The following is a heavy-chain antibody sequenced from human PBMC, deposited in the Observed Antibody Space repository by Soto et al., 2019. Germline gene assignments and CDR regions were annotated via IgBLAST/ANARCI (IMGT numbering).Heavy chain of an antibody. V-gene: IGHV3-7*01. J-gene: IGHJ6*03. Sequence: PGGSMRLSCAASGFALISYWMTWVRQAPGKGLEWVASIKQDESEIYYVDSVKGRFTIARDNAKNSLYLQMNSLRAEDTAVYYCATYSGYVLPMDIWGSGTTVTVSS. CDR2: IKQDESEI. CDR1: GFALISYW. D-gene: IGHD5-12*01. CDR3: ATYSGYVLPMDI.